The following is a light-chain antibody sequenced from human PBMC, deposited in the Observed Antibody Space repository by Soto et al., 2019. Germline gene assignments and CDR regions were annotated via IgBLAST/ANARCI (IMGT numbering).Light chain of an antibody. Sequence: EIVLTQSPATLSLSPGERAILSCRASQSVSTFLAWFQQKPGQPPRLLIYGASSRAPGIPDRFSGSGSGTDFTLSISRLEPEDFAVYYCQQYASSPLLTFGGGTKVDIK. CDR1: QSVSTF. V-gene: IGKV3-20*01. J-gene: IGKJ4*01. CDR3: QQYASSPLLT. CDR2: GAS.